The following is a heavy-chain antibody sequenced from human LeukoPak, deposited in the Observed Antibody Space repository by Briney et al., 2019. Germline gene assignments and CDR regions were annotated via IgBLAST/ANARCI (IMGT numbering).Heavy chain of an antibody. CDR2: INPKNDDT. Sequence: APVKVSCKASGYTFSGFYINWVRQAPGQDLEWMGWINPKNDDTHYAQDFLGPVTKTRDTSISTAYMELSRLTSDDTAVYYCARDGRLRNGYDNFYIWGQGTLITVSS. CDR3: ARDGRLRNGYDNFYI. CDR1: GYTFSGFY. J-gene: IGHJ4*02. D-gene: IGHD5-18*01. V-gene: IGHV1-2*02.